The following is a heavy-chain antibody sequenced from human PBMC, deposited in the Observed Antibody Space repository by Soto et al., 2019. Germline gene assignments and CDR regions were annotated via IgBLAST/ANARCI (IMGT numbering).Heavy chain of an antibody. Sequence: ASVKVSCKASVYTFTSYGISWLRQATGQGLEWMGRISAYIGNANYAQKFQGRVTITADKSTSTAYMELSSLRSEDTAVYYCARERSSSPNWFDPWGQGTLVTVSS. CDR1: VYTFTSYG. J-gene: IGHJ5*02. CDR2: ISAYIGNA. CDR3: ARERSSSPNWFDP. D-gene: IGHD6-6*01. V-gene: IGHV1-18*01.